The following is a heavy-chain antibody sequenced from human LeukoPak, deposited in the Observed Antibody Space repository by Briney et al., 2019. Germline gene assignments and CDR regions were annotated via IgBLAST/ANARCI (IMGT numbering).Heavy chain of an antibody. CDR1: GFTFSLYN. CDR3: ARSGREATEIDY. CDR2: INGRGTYI. V-gene: IGHV3-21*06. Sequence: GGSLRLSCAASGFTFSLYNMNWVRQAPGKGLEWLSYINGRGTYIDYAESLKGRITISRDNAQNSLYLQMNSLRVEDTAVYYCARSGREATEIDYWGQGTLVTVSS. J-gene: IGHJ4*02. D-gene: IGHD1-1*01.